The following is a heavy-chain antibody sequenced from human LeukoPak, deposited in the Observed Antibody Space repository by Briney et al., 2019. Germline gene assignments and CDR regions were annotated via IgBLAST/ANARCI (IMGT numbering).Heavy chain of an antibody. CDR2: IKQDGSEK. Sequence: TGGSLRLSCAASGFTFSSYWMSWVRQAPGKGLEWVANIKQDGSEKYYVDSVKGRFTISRDNSKNTLYLQMNSLRAEDTAVYYCATTRALITIFGVDRGPYFGYWGQGTLVTVSS. V-gene: IGHV3-7*03. CDR3: ATTRALITIFGVDRGPYFGY. CDR1: GFTFSSYW. D-gene: IGHD3-3*01. J-gene: IGHJ4*02.